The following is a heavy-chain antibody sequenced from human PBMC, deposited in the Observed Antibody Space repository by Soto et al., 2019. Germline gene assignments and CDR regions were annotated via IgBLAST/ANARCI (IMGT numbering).Heavy chain of an antibody. V-gene: IGHV3-33*01. Sequence: ESGGGVVQSGRSLRLSCAASGFTFSSFGMHWVRQAPGKGLEWVSLIWYDGSKKSYGDSVKGRFTISRDNSRNTVYLQMNSLRADDTAVYYCARDASDDSLWSGYYPSRNVTDVWGQGTTVTVSS. CDR2: IWYDGSKK. D-gene: IGHD3-3*01. J-gene: IGHJ6*02. CDR3: ARDASDDSLWSGYYPSRNVTDV. CDR1: GFTFSSFG.